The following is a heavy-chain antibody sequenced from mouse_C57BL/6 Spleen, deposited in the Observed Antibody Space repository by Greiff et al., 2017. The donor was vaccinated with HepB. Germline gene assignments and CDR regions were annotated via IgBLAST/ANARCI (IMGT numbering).Heavy chain of an antibody. Sequence: EVQLVESEGGLVQPGRSMKLSCTASGFTFSDYYMAWVRQVPEKGLEWVANINYDGSSTYYLDSLKSRFIISRDNAKNILYLQMSSLKSEDTATYYCAREGIITTVVAHWYFDVWGTGTTVTVSS. D-gene: IGHD1-1*01. V-gene: IGHV5-16*01. CDR2: INYDGSST. CDR3: AREGIITTVVAHWYFDV. CDR1: GFTFSDYY. J-gene: IGHJ1*03.